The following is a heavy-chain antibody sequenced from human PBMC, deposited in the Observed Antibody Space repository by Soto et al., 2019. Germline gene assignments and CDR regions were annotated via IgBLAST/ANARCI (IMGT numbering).Heavy chain of an antibody. D-gene: IGHD6-25*01. J-gene: IGHJ4*02. CDR3: ARDRVYSSGWVDY. V-gene: IGHV3-30-3*01. CDR1: GFTFSSYA. CDR2: ISYDGSNK. Sequence: QVQLVESGGGVVQPGRSLRLSCAASGFTFSSYAMHWVRQAPGKGLEWVAVISYDGSNKYYADSVKGRFTISRDNSKNTLYPQMNSLRAEDTAVYYCARDRVYSSGWVDYWGQGTLVTVSS.